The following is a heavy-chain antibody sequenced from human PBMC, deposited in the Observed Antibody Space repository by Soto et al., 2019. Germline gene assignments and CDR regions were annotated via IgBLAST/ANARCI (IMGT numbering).Heavy chain of an antibody. Sequence: GGSLRLSCAASGFTFSGSAMHWVRQASGKGLEWVGRIRSKANSYATAYAASVKGRFTISRDDSKNTAYLQMNSLKTEDTAVYYCTRQGYDSSGYYYYYYYGMDVWGQGTTVTV. D-gene: IGHD3-22*01. CDR1: GFTFSGSA. CDR2: IRSKANSYAT. CDR3: TRQGYDSSGYYYYYYYGMDV. V-gene: IGHV3-73*01. J-gene: IGHJ6*02.